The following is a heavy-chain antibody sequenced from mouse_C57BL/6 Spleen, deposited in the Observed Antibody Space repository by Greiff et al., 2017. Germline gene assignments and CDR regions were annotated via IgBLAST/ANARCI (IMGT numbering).Heavy chain of an antibody. D-gene: IGHD1-1*01. CDR2: IDPSDSVT. V-gene: IGHV1-59*01. Sequence: QVQLQQPGAELVRPGTSVKLSCKASGYTFTSYWMHWVKQRPGQGLEWIGVIDPSDSVTNYNQKFKGKATLTVDTSSSTAYMQLSSLTSEDSAVYYCASRLITTVVEVYYALDYWGQGTSVTVSS. J-gene: IGHJ4*01. CDR1: GYTFTSYW. CDR3: ASRLITTVVEVYYALDY.